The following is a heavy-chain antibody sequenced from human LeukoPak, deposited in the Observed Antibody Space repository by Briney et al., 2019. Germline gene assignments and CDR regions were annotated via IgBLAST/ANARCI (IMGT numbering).Heavy chain of an antibody. D-gene: IGHD4/OR15-4a*01. J-gene: IGHJ5*02. Sequence: SETLSLTCIVSGGSISSYYWSWIRQPPGKGLEWIGYIYYSGSTNYNPSLKSRVTISVDTSKNQFSLKLSSVAAADTAVYYCARSRGLYNWFDPWGQGTLVTVSS. CDR1: GGSISSYY. CDR2: IYYSGST. V-gene: IGHV4-59*01. CDR3: ARSRGLYNWFDP.